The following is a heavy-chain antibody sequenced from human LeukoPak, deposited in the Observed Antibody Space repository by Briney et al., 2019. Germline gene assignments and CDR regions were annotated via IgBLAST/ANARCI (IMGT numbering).Heavy chain of an antibody. Sequence: PGRSLRLSCTASGFTFSSYGMHWVRQAPGKGLEWVAVIFYDGSNKYYADSVKGRFSISRDNSKNTLDLQMSSLRAEDTAVYYCARDLRAAGGSWWGGALIYHWGQGTLVTVSS. CDR3: ARDLRAAGGSWWGGALIYH. CDR2: IFYDGSNK. V-gene: IGHV3-33*01. J-gene: IGHJ5*02. CDR1: GFTFSSYG. D-gene: IGHD6-13*01.